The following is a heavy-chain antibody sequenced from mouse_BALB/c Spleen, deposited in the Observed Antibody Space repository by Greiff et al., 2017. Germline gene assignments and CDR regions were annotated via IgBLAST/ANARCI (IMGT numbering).Heavy chain of an antibody. V-gene: IGHV14-3*02. CDR1: GFNIKDTY. CDR3: ARRGLGHYTIDD. CDR2: IDTANGNT. D-gene: IGHD3-1*01. Sequence: VQLQQSGAELVKPGASVTLSCTASGFNIKDTYMHWVTQRPEKGLEWIGRIDTANGNTNYDPKFQGKATIPADTSSNPAYLQHSSRTSEDTAVYYCARRGLGHYTIDDWGQGTSVTVSS. J-gene: IGHJ4*01.